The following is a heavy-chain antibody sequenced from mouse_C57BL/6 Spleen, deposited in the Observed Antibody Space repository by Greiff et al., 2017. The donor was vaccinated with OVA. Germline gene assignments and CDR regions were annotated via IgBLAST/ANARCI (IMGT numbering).Heavy chain of an antibody. J-gene: IGHJ3*01. D-gene: IGHD1-1*01. CDR3: ARAYYGNSYWFAY. CDR1: GYTFTDYS. V-gene: IGHV1-78*01. CDR2: INPRDGST. Sequence: QVQLQQSDAELVKPGASVKISCKVSGYTFTDYSIHWMKQRPEQGLEWIGNINPRDGSTNYNEKFKGKATLTADKSSSTAYMQLNSLTSEDSAVYFDARAYYGNSYWFAYWGQGTLVTVSA.